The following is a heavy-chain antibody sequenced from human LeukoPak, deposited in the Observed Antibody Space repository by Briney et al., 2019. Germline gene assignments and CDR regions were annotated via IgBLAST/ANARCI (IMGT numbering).Heavy chain of an antibody. D-gene: IGHD6-6*01. CDR1: GGSFSDYY. Sequence: SETLSLTCGVYGGSFSDYYWSWIRQPPGKGLEWIGSIYHSGSTYYNPSLKSRVTISVDTSKNQFSLKLSSVTAADTAVYYCARVFEYSSYYYYYYMDVWGKGTTVTVSS. CDR3: ARVFEYSSYYYYYYMDV. V-gene: IGHV4-34*01. CDR2: IYHSGST. J-gene: IGHJ6*03.